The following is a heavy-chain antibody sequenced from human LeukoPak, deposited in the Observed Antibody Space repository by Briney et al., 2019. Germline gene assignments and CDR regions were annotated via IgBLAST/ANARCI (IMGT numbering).Heavy chain of an antibody. V-gene: IGHV3-23*01. CDR1: GFTFSSYA. CDR2: ISGSGGST. Sequence: PGGSLRLSCAASGFTFSSYAMSWVRQAPGKGLEWVSAISGSGGSTYYADSVKGRFTISRGNSKNTLYLQMDSLRGEDTAVYYCAKGSSGWYETTFDYWGQGTLVTVSS. CDR3: AKGSSGWYETTFDY. J-gene: IGHJ4*02. D-gene: IGHD6-19*01.